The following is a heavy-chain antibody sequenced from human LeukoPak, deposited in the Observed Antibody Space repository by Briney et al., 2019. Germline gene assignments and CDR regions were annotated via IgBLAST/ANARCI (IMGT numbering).Heavy chain of an antibody. CDR1: GGSVTSTNW. Sequence: SETLSLTCGVSGGSVTSTNWWAWVRQPPGEGLEWIGVVHVDGRTNYNPSLKSRLTLSVDLPENHISLRLTSVTAADTAVYYCAREGGFYRPLDYSGQGTLVTVSS. V-gene: IGHV4-4*02. J-gene: IGHJ4*02. CDR3: AREGGFYRPLDY. D-gene: IGHD3-3*01. CDR2: VHVDGRT.